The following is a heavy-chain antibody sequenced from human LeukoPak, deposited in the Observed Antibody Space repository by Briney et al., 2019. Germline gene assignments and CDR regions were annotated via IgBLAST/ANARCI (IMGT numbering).Heavy chain of an antibody. V-gene: IGHV4-59*01. J-gene: IGHJ3*02. CDR2: NYYSGST. CDR1: GGSISSYY. D-gene: IGHD3-3*01. Sequence: PSETLSLTCTVSGGSISSYYWSWIRQPPGKGLEWIGYNYYSGSTNYNPSLKSRVTISVDTSKNQFSLKLSSVTAADTAVYYCARVRDFWSGYYGDDAFDIWGQGTMVTVSS. CDR3: ARVRDFWSGYYGDDAFDI.